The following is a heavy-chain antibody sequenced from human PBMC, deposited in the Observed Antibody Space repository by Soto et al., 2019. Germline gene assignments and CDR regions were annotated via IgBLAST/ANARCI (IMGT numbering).Heavy chain of an antibody. CDR3: PTVLSSVYYNFDY. D-gene: IGHD3-22*01. J-gene: IGHJ4*02. V-gene: IGHV3-15*01. Sequence: GGSLRLSCAASGFNFNHYAMNWVRQTPGKGLEWVGRIKRKSDGGTTDYAAPVKGRFTISRDDSKNTLYLQMNSLKTEDTAVIYCPTVLSSVYYNFDYGGQGPRVTVSS. CDR1: GFNFNHYA. CDR2: IKRKSDGGTT.